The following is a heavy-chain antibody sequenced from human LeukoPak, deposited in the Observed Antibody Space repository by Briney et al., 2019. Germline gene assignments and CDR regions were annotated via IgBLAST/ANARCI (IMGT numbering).Heavy chain of an antibody. CDR2: IIPIFGTA. J-gene: IGHJ4*02. D-gene: IGHD3-22*01. CDR3: ARDAPVIFYYDSSGYSNYFDY. CDR1: GGTFSSYA. V-gene: IGHV1-69*05. Sequence: SVEVSCKASGGTFSSYAISWVRQAPGQGLEWMGRIIPIFGTANYAQKFQGRVTITTDESTSTAYMELSSLRSEDTAVYYCARDAPVIFYYDSSGYSNYFDYWGQGTLVTVSS.